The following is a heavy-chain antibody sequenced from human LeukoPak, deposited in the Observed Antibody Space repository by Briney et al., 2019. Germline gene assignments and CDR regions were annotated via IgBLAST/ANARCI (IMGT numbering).Heavy chain of an antibody. V-gene: IGHV3-30*04. Sequence: GGSLRLSCAASGFTFSSYAMHWVRQAPGKGLEWVAVISYDGSNKYYADSVKGRFTISRDNSKNTLYLQMSSLRAEDTAVYYCVAQPTADSSGYYYFDYWGQGTLVTVSS. CDR3: VAQPTADSSGYYYFDY. CDR1: GFTFSSYA. D-gene: IGHD3-22*01. J-gene: IGHJ4*02. CDR2: ISYDGSNK.